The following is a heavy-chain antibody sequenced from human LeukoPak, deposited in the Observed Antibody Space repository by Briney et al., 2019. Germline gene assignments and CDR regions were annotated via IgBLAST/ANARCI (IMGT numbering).Heavy chain of an antibody. J-gene: IGHJ4*02. CDR3: AREEEVTRIFDY. CDR2: IYYSGST. D-gene: IGHD4-11*01. CDR1: GGSISSGDYY. V-gene: IGHV4-30-4*08. Sequence: PQTLSLTCTVSGGSISSGDYYWSWIRQPPGKGLEWIGYIYYSGSTYYNPSLKSRVTISVDTSKNQFSLKLSSVTAADTAVYYWAREEEVTRIFDYWGQGTLVTVSS.